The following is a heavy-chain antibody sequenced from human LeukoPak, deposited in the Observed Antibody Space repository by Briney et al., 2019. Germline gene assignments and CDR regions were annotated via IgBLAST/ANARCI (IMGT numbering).Heavy chain of an antibody. J-gene: IGHJ4*02. CDR1: GFTFGDYA. CDR2: IRSKAYGGTT. Sequence: GGSLRLSCTASGFTFGDYAMSWVRQAPGKGLEWVGFIRSKAYGGTTEYAASVKGRFTISRDDSKSIAYLQMNSLKTEDTAVYYCTIEWELRHYFDYWGQGTLVTVSS. V-gene: IGHV3-49*04. D-gene: IGHD1-26*01. CDR3: TIEWELRHYFDY.